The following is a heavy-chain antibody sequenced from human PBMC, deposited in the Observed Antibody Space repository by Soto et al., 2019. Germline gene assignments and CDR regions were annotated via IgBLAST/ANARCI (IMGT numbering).Heavy chain of an antibody. J-gene: IGHJ1*01. CDR1: GYTFISYH. D-gene: IGHD3-16*01. CDR3: GREFSGELWDN. CDR2: INPSNGDI. Sequence: QVQLVQSGAEMMKPGASVKLSCKASGYTFISYHLHWVRQAPGQGLEWLGIINPSNGDIVYAQKFLGRITMSRGTSTNTVQMERRRLVAEDTAIYYWGREFSGELWDNRGQGTLLGVSS. V-gene: IGHV1-46*03.